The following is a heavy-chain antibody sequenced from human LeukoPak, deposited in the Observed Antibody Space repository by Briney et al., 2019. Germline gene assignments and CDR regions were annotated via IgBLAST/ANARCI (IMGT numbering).Heavy chain of an antibody. Sequence: PSETLSLTCTVSGGSISTSSYYWGWVRQPPGKGLEWIGNIFYSGSTYYSPSLKSRVTISLDTSKNQFSLQLNSVTPEDTAVYYCARGADEHFDYWGQGTLVTVSS. J-gene: IGHJ4*02. CDR3: ARGADEHFDY. CDR1: GGSISTSSYY. V-gene: IGHV4-39*07. CDR2: IFYSGST. D-gene: IGHD2-21*01.